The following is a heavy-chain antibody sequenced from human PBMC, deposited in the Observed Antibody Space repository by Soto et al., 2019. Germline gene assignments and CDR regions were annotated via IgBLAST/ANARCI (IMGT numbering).Heavy chain of an antibody. CDR1: GGSISSGGYY. CDR3: XXXPLL. CDR2: IYYSGST. V-gene: IGHV4-31*01. D-gene: IGHD3-10*01. Sequence: QVQLQESGPGLVKPSQTLSLTCTVSGGSISSGGYYWSWIRQHPGKGLEWIGYIYYSGSTYYNPSLKXXXXXXXXXXXXXXXXXXXXXXXXXXAVYYXXXXPLLWGQGTLVTVSS. J-gene: IGHJ4*02.